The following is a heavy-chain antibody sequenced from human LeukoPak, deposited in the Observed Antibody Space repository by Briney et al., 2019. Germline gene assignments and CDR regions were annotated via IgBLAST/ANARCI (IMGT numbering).Heavy chain of an antibody. CDR1: GGSISSSSYY. V-gene: IGHV4-39*01. D-gene: IGHD2-2*01. J-gene: IGHJ6*03. Sequence: SETLSLTCTVSGGSISSSSYYWGWIRQPPGKGLEWIGSIYYSGSTYYNPSLKSRVTISVDTSKNQFSLKLSSVTAADTAVYYCARMEAEDIVVVPAAGRKRYYYHYMDVWGKGTTVTVSS. CDR3: ARMEAEDIVVVPAAGRKRYYYHYMDV. CDR2: IYYSGST.